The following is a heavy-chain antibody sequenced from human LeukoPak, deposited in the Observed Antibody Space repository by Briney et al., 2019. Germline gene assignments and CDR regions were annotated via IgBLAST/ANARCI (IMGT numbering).Heavy chain of an antibody. J-gene: IGHJ4*02. CDR1: GYTFTIYD. D-gene: IGHD5-18*01. V-gene: IGHV1-8*01. CDR2: MNPNSGNT. CDR3: ARGDDQTAMVDY. Sequence: ASVKVSCKASGYTFTIYDINWVRQAPGQGLEWMGWMNPNSGNTGYAQKFQGRVTMTRNTSISTAYMELSSLRSEDTAVYYCARGDDQTAMVDYWGQGTLVTVSS.